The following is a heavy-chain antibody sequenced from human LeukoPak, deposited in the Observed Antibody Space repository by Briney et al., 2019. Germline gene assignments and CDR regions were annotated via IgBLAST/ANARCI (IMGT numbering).Heavy chain of an antibody. J-gene: IGHJ4*02. V-gene: IGHV3-74*01. D-gene: IGHD3-16*01. Sequence: GGSLRLSCAASGFIFSGCWMHWVRQGPGKGLVWVSRIKSDGSSTSYADSVKGRFTISRDNAKNTVYVHMNSLRDEDTAVYYCARGGRYAYFLDYWGQGTLVTVSS. CDR1: GFIFSGCW. CDR3: ARGGRYAYFLDY. CDR2: IKSDGSST.